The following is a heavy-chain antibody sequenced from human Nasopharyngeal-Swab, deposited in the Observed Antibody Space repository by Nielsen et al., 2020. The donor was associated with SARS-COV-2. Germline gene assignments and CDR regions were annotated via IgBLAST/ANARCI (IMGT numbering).Heavy chain of an antibody. D-gene: IGHD2-15*01. V-gene: IGHV7-4-1*02. Sequence: ASVKVSCKASGYTFTSYAMNWVRQAPGQGLEWMGWINTNTGNPTYAQGLPGRFVFSLDTSVSTAYLQISSLQAEDTAVYYCARREEAFGYCSGGSCYSYYDYYYYYMDVWGKGTTVTVSS. J-gene: IGHJ6*03. CDR3: ARREEAFGYCSGGSCYSYYDYYYYYMDV. CDR1: GYTFTSYA. CDR2: INTNTGNP.